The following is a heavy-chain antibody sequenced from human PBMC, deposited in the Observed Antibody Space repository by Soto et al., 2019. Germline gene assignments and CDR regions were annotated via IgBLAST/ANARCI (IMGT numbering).Heavy chain of an antibody. CDR1: GYTFTSYG. D-gene: IGHD6-13*01. CDR2: ISAYNGNT. J-gene: IGHJ4*02. V-gene: IGHV1-18*04. CDR3: ARSKGFGSSWIVRLSHFDY. Sequence: QVQLVQSGAEVKKPGASVKVSCKASGYTFTSYGISWVRQAPGQGLEWMGWISAYNGNTNYAQKLQGRVTMTTDTSTSTAYMELRSLRSDDTAVYYCARSKGFGSSWIVRLSHFDYWGQGTLVTVSS.